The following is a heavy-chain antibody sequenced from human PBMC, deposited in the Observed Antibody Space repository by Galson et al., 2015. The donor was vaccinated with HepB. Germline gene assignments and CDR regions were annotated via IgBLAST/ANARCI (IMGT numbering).Heavy chain of an antibody. CDR2: IDPSDSYT. J-gene: IGHJ1*01. Sequence: SGAEVKKPGESLRISCKGSRHNLTTYWISWVRQMPGKGLEWMGRIDPSDSYTNYSPSFQGHVTISADKSISTAYLQWSSLKASDTAMYYCARPGYSTHEYFQHWGQGTLVTVSS. V-gene: IGHV5-10-1*01. CDR1: RHNLTTYW. CDR3: ARPGYSTHEYFQH. D-gene: IGHD5-12*01.